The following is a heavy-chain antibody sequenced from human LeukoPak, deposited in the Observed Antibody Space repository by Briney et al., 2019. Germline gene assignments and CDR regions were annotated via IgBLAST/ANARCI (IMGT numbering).Heavy chain of an antibody. D-gene: IGHD6-19*01. Sequence: ASVKVSCKASGYTFTSYGISWVRQDPGQGLEWMGWISAYNGNTNYAQKLQGRVTMTTDTSTSTAYMELRSLRSDDTAVYYCATGEPGYSSGWYSQGLPSSTYWGQGTLVTASS. CDR3: ATGEPGYSSGWYSQGLPSSTY. CDR2: ISAYNGNT. CDR1: GYTFTSYG. J-gene: IGHJ4*02. V-gene: IGHV1-18*01.